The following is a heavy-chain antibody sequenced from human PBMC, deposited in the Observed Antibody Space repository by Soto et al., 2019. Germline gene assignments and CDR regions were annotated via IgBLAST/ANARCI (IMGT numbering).Heavy chain of an antibody. CDR1: GFTFSSYG. CDR3: VRGGYKWGGGPLDY. D-gene: IGHD5-12*01. CDR2: IGTAGDT. J-gene: IGHJ4*02. Sequence: EVQLVESGGGLVQPGGSLRLSCAASGFTFSSYGMHWVRQATGEGLEWVSAIGTAGDTYYPGSVKGRFTISRENAKNSLYLQMNSLRAEDTAVYYCVRGGYKWGGGPLDYWGQGTLVTVSA. V-gene: IGHV3-13*01.